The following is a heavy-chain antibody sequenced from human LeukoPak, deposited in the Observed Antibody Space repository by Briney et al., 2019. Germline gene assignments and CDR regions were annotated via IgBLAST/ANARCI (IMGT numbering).Heavy chain of an antibody. D-gene: IGHD2-2*01. J-gene: IGHJ5*02. Sequence: GGSLRLSCAASGLTFSTYWMTWVRQAPGKGLEWVANISPDGGVQSYVDPVKGRFSISRDNAKNSLYLQMHSLRAEDTAVYYCAGNLVAAAPGDAWGQGTLVTVSS. V-gene: IGHV3-7*01. CDR3: AGNLVAAAPGDA. CDR1: GLTFSTYW. CDR2: ISPDGGVQ.